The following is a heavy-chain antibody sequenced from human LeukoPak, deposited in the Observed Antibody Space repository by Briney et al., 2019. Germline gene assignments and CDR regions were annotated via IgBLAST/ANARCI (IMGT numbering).Heavy chain of an antibody. D-gene: IGHD3-10*01. CDR3: ARNLVPYFGELDP. CDR2: IHHTGTT. J-gene: IGHJ5*02. CDR1: GGSINTDNYY. Sequence: PSETLSLTCTVSGGSINTDNYYWSWIRQSPVKGLEWIGYIHHTGTTYYNPSLRSRGSISVFTSNNQFSLTLISVTAADTAVYYCARNLVPYFGELDPWGRGTLVTVSS. V-gene: IGHV4-31*03.